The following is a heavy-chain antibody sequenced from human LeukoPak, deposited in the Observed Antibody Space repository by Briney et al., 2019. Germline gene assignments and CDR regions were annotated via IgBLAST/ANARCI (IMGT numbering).Heavy chain of an antibody. CDR1: GYTFTGYY. D-gene: IGHD1-7*01. CDR2: INPHSGGT. CDR3: TREWNWYYFDY. Sequence: ASAKVSCKASGYTFTGYYMHWVRQAPGQGLEWMGRINPHSGGTNYAQKFQARVTMTRDTSISTAYMELSRLRSDDTAVYYCTREWNWYYFDYWGQGTLVTVSS. J-gene: IGHJ4*02. V-gene: IGHV1-2*06.